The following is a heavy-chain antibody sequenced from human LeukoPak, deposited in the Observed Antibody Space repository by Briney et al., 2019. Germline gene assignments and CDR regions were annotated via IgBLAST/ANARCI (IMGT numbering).Heavy chain of an antibody. J-gene: IGHJ5*02. CDR2: IYYSGTT. CDR1: GGSISSSSYY. V-gene: IGHV4-39*01. CDR3: ARQQCNGGSCYSRAIWFDP. D-gene: IGHD2-15*01. Sequence: LESLSLTCNVSGGSISSSSYYWGWIRQPPGKGLEWIGSIYYSGTTYYSPSLKSRVTISVHTSKNQFSLKLSSVTAADTAVYYCARQQCNGGSCYSRAIWFDPWGQGTLVTVSS.